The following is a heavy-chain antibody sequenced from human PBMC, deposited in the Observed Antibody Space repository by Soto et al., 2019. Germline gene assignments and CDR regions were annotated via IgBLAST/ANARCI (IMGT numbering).Heavy chain of an antibody. CDR3: ARGRYVYYGSGSRVSWFDP. CDR1: GGSFSGYY. D-gene: IGHD3-10*01. J-gene: IGHJ5*02. CDR2: INHSGST. V-gene: IGHV4-34*01. Sequence: PSETLSLTCVVYGGSFSGYYWSWIRQPPGKGLEWIGEINHSGSTNYNPSLKSRVTISVDTSKNQFSLKLSSVTAADTAVYYCARGRYVYYGSGSRVSWFDPWGQGTLVTVSS.